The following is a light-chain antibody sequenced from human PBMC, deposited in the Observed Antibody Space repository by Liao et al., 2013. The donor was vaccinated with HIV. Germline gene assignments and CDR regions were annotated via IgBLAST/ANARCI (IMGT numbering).Light chain of an antibody. CDR2: DHS. CDR3: QVWDSSSDPHVV. J-gene: IGLJ2*01. CDR1: DWVDKR. Sequence: SYELTQPPSVSVSPGQTANITCSGGDWVDKRASWYQQRPGQSPVLIIYDHSKRPSGIPERFSGSTSGSTATLTISGTQALDEADYYCQVWDSSSDPHVVFGGGTKLTVL. V-gene: IGLV3-1*01.